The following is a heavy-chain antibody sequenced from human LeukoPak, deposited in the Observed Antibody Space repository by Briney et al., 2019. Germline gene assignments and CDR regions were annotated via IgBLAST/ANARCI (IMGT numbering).Heavy chain of an antibody. CDR1: GGSVSGYY. CDR2: INHSGST. CDR3: ARSISSWYWFDP. D-gene: IGHD6-13*01. V-gene: IGHV4-34*01. Sequence: SETLSLTCAVYGGSVSGYYWSWIRQPPGKGLEWIGEINHSGSTNYNPSLKSRVTISVDTSKNQFSLKLSSVTAADTAVYYCARSISSWYWFDPWGQGTLVTVSS. J-gene: IGHJ5*02.